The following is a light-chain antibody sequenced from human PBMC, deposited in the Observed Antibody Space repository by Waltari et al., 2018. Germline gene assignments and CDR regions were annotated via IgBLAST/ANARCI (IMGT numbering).Light chain of an antibody. CDR1: QSINNW. J-gene: IGKJ3*01. CDR2: KAS. CDR3: QHYKTYSNFT. Sequence: DIHMTQSPSTLSASVVDRFTITCRASQSINNWLAWYQQKPGKAPKLLIDKASSLESGVPLRFSGSGSGTEFTLTSSSLQTHDFATYYGQHYKTYSNFTFGPGTKVDIK. V-gene: IGKV1-5*03.